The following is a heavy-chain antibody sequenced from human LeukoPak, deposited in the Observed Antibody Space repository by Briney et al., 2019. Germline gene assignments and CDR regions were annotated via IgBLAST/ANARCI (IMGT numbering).Heavy chain of an antibody. D-gene: IGHD6-19*01. CDR1: GYTFTSYG. CDR3: AREEISGWRGPFDY. J-gene: IGHJ4*02. CDR2: IIPIFGTA. Sequence: ASVKVSCKASGYTFTSYGISWVRQAPGQGLEWMGGIIPIFGTANYAQKFQGRVTITADESTSTAYMELSSLRSEDTAVYYCAREEISGWRGPFDYWGQGTLVTVSS. V-gene: IGHV1-69*13.